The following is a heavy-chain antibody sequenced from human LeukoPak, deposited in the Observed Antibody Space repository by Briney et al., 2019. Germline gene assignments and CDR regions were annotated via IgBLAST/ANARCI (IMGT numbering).Heavy chain of an antibody. J-gene: IGHJ4*02. CDR1: GYGLSILS. V-gene: IGHV1-24*01. Sequence: ASVKVSCKISGYGLSILSIHWVRQAPGEGLQWVDGIDPQDGQTIYAQPFHGRATISEDTFSDTAYLELNSLRSEDTALYYCATHLDRSYYYFDFWGQGTLVIVSS. D-gene: IGHD3-10*01. CDR3: ATHLDRSYYYFDF. CDR2: IDPQDGQT.